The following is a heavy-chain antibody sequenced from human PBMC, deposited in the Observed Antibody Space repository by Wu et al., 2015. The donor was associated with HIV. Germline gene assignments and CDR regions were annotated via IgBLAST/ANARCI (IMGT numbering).Heavy chain of an antibody. V-gene: IGHV4-34*02. CDR1: GGSFSGSY. J-gene: IGHJ3*02. Sequence: QVQLQQWGAGLLKPSETLSLTCAVYGGSFSGSYCNWIRQPPGKGLEWIGEINHSGSTIYNPSLKSRVTLSVDTSKNEFSLKLSSVTAADTSVYYCARVRQPSLLPRGGTAFDIWGQGTMVTVSS. CDR2: INHSGST. CDR3: ARVRQPSLLPRGGTAFDI. D-gene: IGHD3-10*01.